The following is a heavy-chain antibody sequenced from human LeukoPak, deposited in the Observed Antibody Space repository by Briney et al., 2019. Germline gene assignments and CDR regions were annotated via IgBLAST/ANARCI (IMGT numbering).Heavy chain of an antibody. CDR2: IKQDGSEK. V-gene: IGHV3-7*01. Sequence: GGPLRLSCAASRFTLSNYWMSWVRQTPGKGLEWVANIKQDGSEKFYVDSVKGRFTISRGNAKNSLFLQMNSLRAEDTAVYYCARTRFPSCTSASCGDDPFDIWGQGTTVTVS. J-gene: IGHJ3*02. D-gene: IGHD2-2*01. CDR1: RFTLSNYW. CDR3: ARTRFPSCTSASCGDDPFDI.